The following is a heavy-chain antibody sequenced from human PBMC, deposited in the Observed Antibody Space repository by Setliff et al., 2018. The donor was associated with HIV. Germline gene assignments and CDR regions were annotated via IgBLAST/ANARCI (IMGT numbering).Heavy chain of an antibody. D-gene: IGHD3-22*01. CDR1: GGSISSSNYY. J-gene: IGHJ4*02. Sequence: PSETLSLTCTVSGGSISSSNYYWGWIRQPPGKGLEWIGSIYYSGSTYYNPSLKSRVTISVDTSKNHFSLKLSSVTAADTAVYYCARDRSDRLHCDYWGQGTLVTVSS. V-gene: IGHV4-39*07. CDR2: IYYSGST. CDR3: ARDRSDRLHCDY.